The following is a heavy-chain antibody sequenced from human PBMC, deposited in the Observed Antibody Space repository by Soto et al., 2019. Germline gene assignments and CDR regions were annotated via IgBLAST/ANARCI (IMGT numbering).Heavy chain of an antibody. J-gene: IGHJ4*01. CDR1: GFSFKNAW. Sequence: EVELVESGGGLVKPGGSLTLYCAASGFSFKNAWMNWVRQAPGKGLEWVGRIKNKNDGGTTDYAAFVKGRFTISRDASETTLYLHMNGLKTEDTGVYFCTGLWFGEIYNYWGQGSLVTVSS. D-gene: IGHD3-10*01. CDR2: IKNKNDGGTT. V-gene: IGHV3-15*07. CDR3: TGLWFGEIYNY.